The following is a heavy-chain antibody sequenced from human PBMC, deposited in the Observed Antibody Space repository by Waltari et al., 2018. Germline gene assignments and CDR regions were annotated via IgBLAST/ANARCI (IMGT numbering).Heavy chain of an antibody. J-gene: IGHJ4*02. Sequence: QVQLQQWGAGLLKPSETLSLTCAVYGGSFSGYYWSWIRQPPGKGLEWIGEINHSGRNNYNPSLKSRVTISVDTSKNQFSLKLSSVTAADTAVYYCARGRQWLAGGYFDYWGQGTLVTVSS. CDR1: GGSFSGYY. V-gene: IGHV4-34*01. D-gene: IGHD6-19*01. CDR2: INHSGRN. CDR3: ARGRQWLAGGYFDY.